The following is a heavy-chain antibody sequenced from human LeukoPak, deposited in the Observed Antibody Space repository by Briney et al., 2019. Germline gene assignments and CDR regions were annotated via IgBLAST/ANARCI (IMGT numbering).Heavy chain of an antibody. CDR3: ARDRTLLYYYYGMDV. CDR2: ISYDGSNK. CDR1: GFTFSSYA. J-gene: IGHJ6*02. V-gene: IGHV3-30*09. D-gene: IGHD2-15*01. Sequence: PGGSLRLSCAASGFTFSSYAMHWVRQAPGKGLEWVAVISYDGSNKYYADSVKGRFAISRDNSKNTLFLQMNSLRAEDTAVYYCARDRTLLYYYYGMDVWGQGTTVTVSS.